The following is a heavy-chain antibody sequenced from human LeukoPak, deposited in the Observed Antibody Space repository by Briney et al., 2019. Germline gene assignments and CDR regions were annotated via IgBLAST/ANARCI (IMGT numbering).Heavy chain of an antibody. D-gene: IGHD3-16*01. V-gene: IGHV1-18*01. CDR3: AREGLGELTLDC. CDR1: DYTFTTYG. J-gene: IGHJ4*02. Sequence: ASVKVSCKSSDYTFTTYGITWVRQAPGQGLEWMGWISTYNGDTNYAQKFQGRVTMTTDTSTSTAYMELRSLRSDDTAVYYCAREGLGELTLDCWGQGTLVTVSS. CDR2: ISTYNGDT.